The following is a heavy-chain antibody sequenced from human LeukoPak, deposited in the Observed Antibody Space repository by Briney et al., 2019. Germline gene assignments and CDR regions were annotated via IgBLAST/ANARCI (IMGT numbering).Heavy chain of an antibody. Sequence: SETLSLTCAVSGASISSGGYSWSWIRQPPGKGLEWIGYFYHSGSTYYNPSLKSRVTISVDRSKNQFSLKLSSVTAADTAVYYCARGQQLAPFDPWGQGTLVTVSS. CDR2: FYHSGST. J-gene: IGHJ5*02. D-gene: IGHD6-13*01. CDR1: GASISSGGYS. V-gene: IGHV4-30-2*01. CDR3: ARGQQLAPFDP.